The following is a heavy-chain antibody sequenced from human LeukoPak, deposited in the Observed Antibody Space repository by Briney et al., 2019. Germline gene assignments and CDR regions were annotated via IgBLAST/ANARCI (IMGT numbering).Heavy chain of an antibody. D-gene: IGHD6-6*01. CDR1: GFTFSSYE. J-gene: IGHJ4*02. Sequence: GGSLRLSRAASGFTFSSYEMNWVRQAPGKGLEWVSYISSSGSTIYYADSVKGRFTISRDNAKNSLYLQMNSLRAEDTAVYYCARAQGIAARPFDYWGQGTLVTVSS. CDR3: ARAQGIAARPFDY. V-gene: IGHV3-48*03. CDR2: ISSSGSTI.